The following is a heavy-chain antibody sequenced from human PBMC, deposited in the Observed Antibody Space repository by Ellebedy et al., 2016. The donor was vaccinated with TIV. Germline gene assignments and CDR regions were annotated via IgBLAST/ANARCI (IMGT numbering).Heavy chain of an antibody. V-gene: IGHV3-23*01. CDR1: GFSFSTYA. Sequence: GGSLRLXXAASGFSFSTYAMSWVRQAPGKGLEWVSAISGSGGNTYYADSVKGRFTISRDNSKNTVYLQMYSLRAEDTAVYYCAKEGSGSYAVYWGQGTLVTVSS. D-gene: IGHD1-26*01. CDR2: ISGSGGNT. J-gene: IGHJ4*02. CDR3: AKEGSGSYAVY.